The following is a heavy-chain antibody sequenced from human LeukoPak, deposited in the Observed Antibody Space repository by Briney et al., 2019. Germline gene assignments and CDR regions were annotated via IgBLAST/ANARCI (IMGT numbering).Heavy chain of an antibody. D-gene: IGHD6-19*01. CDR2: ISSSSSYI. J-gene: IGHJ4*02. V-gene: IGHV3-21*01. Sequence: GGSLRLSCAASGFTFSSYSMNWVRQAPGKGLEWVSSISSSSSYIYYADSVKGRFTISRDNAKNSLYLQMNSLRAEDTAVYYCARVLSGWSSYYFDYWGQGTLVTVSS. CDR1: GFTFSSYS. CDR3: ARVLSGWSSYYFDY.